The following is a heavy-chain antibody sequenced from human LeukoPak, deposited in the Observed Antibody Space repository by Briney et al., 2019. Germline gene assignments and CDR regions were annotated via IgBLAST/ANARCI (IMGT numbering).Heavy chain of an antibody. CDR2: IYHSGST. V-gene: IGHV4-4*02. D-gene: IGHD3-3*01. Sequence: SETLSLTCAVSGGSISSSNWWSWVRQPPGKGLEWIGEIYHSGSTNYNPSLKSRVTISVDKSKNQFSLKLSSVTAADTAVYYCARDDPNYDFWSGYYFLSSWGQGTLVTVSS. J-gene: IGHJ5*02. CDR3: ARDDPNYDFWSGYYFLSS. CDR1: GGSISSSNW.